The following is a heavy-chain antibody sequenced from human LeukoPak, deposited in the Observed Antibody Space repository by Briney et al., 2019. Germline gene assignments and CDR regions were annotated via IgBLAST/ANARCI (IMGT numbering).Heavy chain of an antibody. J-gene: IGHJ4*02. D-gene: IGHD3/OR15-3a*01. CDR1: GFTFNQYG. Sequence: GGALRLSCATSGFTFNQYGIHWVRQAPGKGLEWVAYIEDIGKNKYYSDSVKGRFSISRDSSKNTVYVQVNSLRSEDAAVYYCARDNRDWALDYWGQGALVTVSS. V-gene: IGHV3-30*02. CDR2: IEDIGKNK. CDR3: ARDNRDWALDY.